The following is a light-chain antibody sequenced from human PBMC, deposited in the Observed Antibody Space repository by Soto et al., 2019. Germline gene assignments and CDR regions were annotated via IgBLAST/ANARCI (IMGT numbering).Light chain of an antibody. J-gene: IGKJ2*01. Sequence: DIPMTQSPSTLSASVGDRVTITCRASQSINNWLAWYQQKPGKAPKLLIYGASSLERGVPSRFSGSGSGTEFTLSISSLQPDDLATYYCQHYKSYPYTFGQGTKLEIK. V-gene: IGKV1-5*01. CDR3: QHYKSYPYT. CDR1: QSINNW. CDR2: GAS.